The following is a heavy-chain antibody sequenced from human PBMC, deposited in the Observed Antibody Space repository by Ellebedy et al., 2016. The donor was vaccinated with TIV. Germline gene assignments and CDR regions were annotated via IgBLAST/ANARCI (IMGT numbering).Heavy chain of an antibody. J-gene: IGHJ4*02. CDR3: AGVGPQLSTTFDY. CDR1: GGSFSGYY. Sequence: MPSETLSLTCAVYGGSFSGYYWSWIRQPPGKGLEWIGEINHSGSTNYNPSLQSRVTISVDTSKNQFSLKLSSVTAADTAVYYCAGVGPQLSTTFDYWGQGTLVTVSS. D-gene: IGHD5/OR15-5a*01. CDR2: INHSGST. V-gene: IGHV4-34*01.